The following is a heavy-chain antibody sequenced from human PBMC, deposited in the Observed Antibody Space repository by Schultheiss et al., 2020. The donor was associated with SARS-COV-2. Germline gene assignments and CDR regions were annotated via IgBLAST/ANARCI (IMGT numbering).Heavy chain of an antibody. CDR2: IYYSGST. CDR3: ARERGLDSYGHYYFDY. Sequence: SETLSLTCAVYGGSFSGYYWSWIRQAPGKGLEWIGYIYYSGSTYYNPSLKSRVTISVDTSKNQFSLKLSSVTAADTAVYYCARERGLDSYGHYYFDYWGQGTLVTVSS. CDR1: GGSFSGYY. J-gene: IGHJ4*02. V-gene: IGHV4-30-4*08. D-gene: IGHD5-18*01.